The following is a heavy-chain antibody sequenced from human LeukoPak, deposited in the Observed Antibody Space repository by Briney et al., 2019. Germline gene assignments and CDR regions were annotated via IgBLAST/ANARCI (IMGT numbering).Heavy chain of an antibody. CDR3: ARDRGLGDFDY. D-gene: IGHD3-10*01. Sequence: RGSVQVSCKASGGTFSSYAISWVRQAPGQGLEWMGGIIPIFGTANYAQKFQGRVTITADESTSTAYMELSSLRSEDTAVYYCARDRGLGDFDYWGQGTLVTVSS. J-gene: IGHJ4*02. CDR1: GGTFSSYA. V-gene: IGHV1-69*13. CDR2: IIPIFGTA.